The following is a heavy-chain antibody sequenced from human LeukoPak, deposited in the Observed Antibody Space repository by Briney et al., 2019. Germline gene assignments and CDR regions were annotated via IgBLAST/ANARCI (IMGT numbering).Heavy chain of an antibody. CDR2: IYHSGST. J-gene: IGHJ3*02. V-gene: IGHV4-59*12. Sequence: PSETLSLTCTVSGGSISSYYWGWIRQPPEKGLEYIGYIYHSGSTNYNPSLKSRVTMSVDTSKNQFSLKLSSVTAADTAVYYCARDHTYYDILTGYIDAFDIWGQGTMVTVSS. CDR3: ARDHTYYDILTGYIDAFDI. D-gene: IGHD3-9*01. CDR1: GGSISSYY.